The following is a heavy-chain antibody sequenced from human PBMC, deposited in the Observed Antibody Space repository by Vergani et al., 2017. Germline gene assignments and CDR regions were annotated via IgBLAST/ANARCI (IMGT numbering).Heavy chain of an antibody. CDR1: GYSFTNYW. V-gene: IGHV5-51*01. CDR3: ARLYCSSTSCYRGGYYYYYMDV. J-gene: IGHJ6*03. Sequence: EVQLVQSGAEVKKPGESLKISCQISGYSFTNYWIGWVRQMPGKGLEWMGIIHPSDSDTRYSPSFQGQVTISVDKSISTAYLQRSSLRASDSAMYYCARLYCSSTSCYRGGYYYYYMDVWGKGTTVTVSS. D-gene: IGHD2-2*02. CDR2: IHPSDSDT.